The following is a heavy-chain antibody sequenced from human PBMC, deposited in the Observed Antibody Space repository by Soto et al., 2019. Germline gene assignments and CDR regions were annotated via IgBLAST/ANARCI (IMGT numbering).Heavy chain of an antibody. J-gene: IGHJ4*02. D-gene: IGHD4-17*01. Sequence: QVQLQESGPGLVKPSQTLSLTCTVSGGSISSGGYYWSWFRQHPGKGLEWIGYIYYSGSTYYNPSLKSRVTISVDTSKNQFSLKLSSVTAADTAVYYCARCRRSGDSRGVFDYWGQGTLVTVSS. CDR1: GGSISSGGYY. CDR2: IYYSGST. CDR3: ARCRRSGDSRGVFDY. V-gene: IGHV4-31*03.